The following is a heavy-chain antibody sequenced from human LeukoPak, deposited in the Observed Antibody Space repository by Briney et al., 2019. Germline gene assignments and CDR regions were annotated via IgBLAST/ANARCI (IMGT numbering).Heavy chain of an antibody. D-gene: IGHD3-22*01. CDR1: GFTFSSYA. Sequence: GGSLRLSCAASGFTFSSYAMSWVRQAPGKGLEWVSAISGSGGSTYYADSVKGGFTISRDNSKNTLYLQMNSLRAEDTAVYYCAKEPYDSSGYYYEYYYGMDAWGQGTTVTVSS. V-gene: IGHV3-23*01. J-gene: IGHJ6*02. CDR2: ISGSGGST. CDR3: AKEPYDSSGYYYEYYYGMDA.